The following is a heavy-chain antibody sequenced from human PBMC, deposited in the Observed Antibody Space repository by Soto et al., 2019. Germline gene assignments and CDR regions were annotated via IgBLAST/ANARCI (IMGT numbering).Heavy chain of an antibody. D-gene: IGHD2-8*01. J-gene: IGHJ4*02. CDR2: INYSGST. CDR1: GGSISSGDYY. V-gene: IGHV4-31*03. CDR3: ARAFCINGVCRHFDY. Sequence: SETLSLTCTVSGGSISSGDYYWSWIRHRPGKGLEWVGYINYSGSTYYNPSLKSRVTISVDTSKNQFSLKLSSVTAADTAVYYCARAFCINGVCRHFDYWGQATLVTVSS.